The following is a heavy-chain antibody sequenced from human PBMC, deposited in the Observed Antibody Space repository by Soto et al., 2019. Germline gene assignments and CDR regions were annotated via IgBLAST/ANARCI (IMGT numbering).Heavy chain of an antibody. CDR3: ARRLHAFDV. CDR1: GSPFTHYA. J-gene: IGHJ3*01. CDR2: VNPSNGLT. Sequence: ACVKVSRKSSGSPFTHYALHWVRQAPGPGLEWMGWVNPSNGLTRYSENFQGRLSLIRDTSANTSYMELCSLRRDDAAVYYCARRLHAFDVWGQGTLVTVSS. V-gene: IGHV1-3*01.